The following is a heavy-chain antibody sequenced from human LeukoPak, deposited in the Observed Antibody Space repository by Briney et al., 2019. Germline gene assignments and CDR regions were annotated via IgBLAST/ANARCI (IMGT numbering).Heavy chain of an antibody. Sequence: SETLSLTCTVPGGSISSYYWSWIRQPPGKGLEWIGYIYYSGSTNYNPSLKSRVTISVDTSKNQFSLKLSSVTAADTAVYYCARAVYYYDSSGYYSYYFDYWGQGTLVTVSS. CDR1: GGSISSYY. D-gene: IGHD3-22*01. CDR3: ARAVYYYDSSGYYSYYFDY. V-gene: IGHV4-59*08. J-gene: IGHJ4*02. CDR2: IYYSGST.